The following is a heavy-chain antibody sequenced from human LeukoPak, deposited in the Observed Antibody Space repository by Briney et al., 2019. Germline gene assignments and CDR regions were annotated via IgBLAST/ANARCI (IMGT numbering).Heavy chain of an antibody. V-gene: IGHV4-31*03. CDR3: ARGSKAAAGWD. CDR1: GGSISSGGYY. D-gene: IGHD6-13*01. J-gene: IGHJ4*02. CDR2: IYYSGST. Sequence: PSETLSLTCTVSGGSISSGGYYWSWIRQHPGKGLEWIGYIYYSGSTYYNPSPKSRVTISVDTSKNQFSLKLSSVTAADTAVYYCARGSKAAAGWDWGQGTLVTVSS.